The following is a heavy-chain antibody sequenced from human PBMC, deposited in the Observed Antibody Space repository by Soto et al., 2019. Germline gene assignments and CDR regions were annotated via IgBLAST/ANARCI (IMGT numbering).Heavy chain of an antibody. V-gene: IGHV4-39*01. Sequence: PSETLSLTCTVSGGSIISSNYYWAWIRQPPGTGLEWIGTIYYTGSTYYNPSLKSRITMSVGTSKNQFSLRLSSVTAADTAVYYCARLNKPGWFDPWGQGTLVTVSS. J-gene: IGHJ5*02. CDR3: ARLNKPGWFDP. CDR2: IYYTGST. CDR1: GGSIISSNYY.